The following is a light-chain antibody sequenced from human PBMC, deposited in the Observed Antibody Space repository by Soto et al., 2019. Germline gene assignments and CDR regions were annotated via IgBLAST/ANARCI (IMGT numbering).Light chain of an antibody. CDR3: QQYNNLYT. Sequence: EVVMTQSPATLSVSPGERATLSCRANQSVSSNLAWYQQKPGQPPRLLVFDASTRAAGIPARFSGSGSGTEFTLTISSLQSEDFAVYYCQQYNNLYTFGQGTKLEIK. V-gene: IGKV3-15*01. CDR2: DAS. J-gene: IGKJ2*01. CDR1: QSVSSN.